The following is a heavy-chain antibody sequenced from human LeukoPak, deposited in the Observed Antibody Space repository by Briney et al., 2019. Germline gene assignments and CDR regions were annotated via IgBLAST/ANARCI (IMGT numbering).Heavy chain of an antibody. Sequence: SETLSLTCTVSGGSISSYYWSWIRQPPGKGLEWMGYIYYSGSTNYNPSLKSLVTISVDTSKNQFSLKLSSVTAADPAVYYCARVYLATYYDFWSGYRPYFDYWGQGTLVTVSS. CDR2: IYYSGST. J-gene: IGHJ4*02. CDR3: ARVYLATYYDFWSGYRPYFDY. D-gene: IGHD3-3*01. CDR1: GGSISSYY. V-gene: IGHV4-59*01.